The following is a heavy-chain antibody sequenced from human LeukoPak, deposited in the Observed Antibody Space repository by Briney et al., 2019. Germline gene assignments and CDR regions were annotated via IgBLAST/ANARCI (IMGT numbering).Heavy chain of an antibody. CDR2: IYHRGST. Sequence: SGTLSLTCAVSGDSNISSNCWSWVRQPPGKGLEWIGDIYHRGSTNYNPSLKSRVTISVDKSKNQFSLKLTSVTAADTAVYYCARGQTRIVGGERYIPMPSVDYWGQGTLVSVSS. V-gene: IGHV4-4*02. CDR1: GDSNISSNC. D-gene: IGHD2-15*01. J-gene: IGHJ4*02. CDR3: ARGQTRIVGGERYIPMPSVDY.